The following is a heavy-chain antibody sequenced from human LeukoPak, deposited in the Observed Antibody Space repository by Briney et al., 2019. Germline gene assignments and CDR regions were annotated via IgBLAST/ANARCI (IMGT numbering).Heavy chain of an antibody. V-gene: IGHV4-34*01. CDR3: ARGPSDYYDSSGYYYVLAFDY. CDR1: GVSFSGRY. J-gene: IGHJ4*02. Sequence: SETLSLTCAVYGVSFSGRYWSWIRQPPGKGLEWIGEINHSGSTNYNPSLKSRVTISVDTSENQFSLKLTSVTAADTAVYYCARGPSDYYDSSGYYYVLAFDYWGQGTLVTVSS. CDR2: INHSGST. D-gene: IGHD3-22*01.